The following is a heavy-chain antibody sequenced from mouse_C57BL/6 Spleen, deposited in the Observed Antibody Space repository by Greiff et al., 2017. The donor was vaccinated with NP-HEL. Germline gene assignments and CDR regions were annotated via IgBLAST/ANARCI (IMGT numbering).Heavy chain of an antibody. D-gene: IGHD2-1*01. Sequence: EVKLVESGGGLVQPGGSMKLSCAASGFTFSDAWMDWVRQSPEKGLEWVAEIRNKANNHATYYAESVKGRFTISRDDSKSSVYLQMNSLRAEDTGIYYCTRRGNYDWYFDVWGTGTTVTVSS. J-gene: IGHJ1*03. CDR2: IRNKANNHAT. V-gene: IGHV6-6*01. CDR1: GFTFSDAW. CDR3: TRRGNYDWYFDV.